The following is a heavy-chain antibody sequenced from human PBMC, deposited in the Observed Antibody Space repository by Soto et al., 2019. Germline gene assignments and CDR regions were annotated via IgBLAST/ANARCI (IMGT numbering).Heavy chain of an antibody. D-gene: IGHD2-21*02. CDR1: GFTFSSYA. V-gene: IGHV3-30-3*01. CDR2: ISYDGSNK. J-gene: IGHJ6*01. CDR3: ARDGGYCGGDCYNAYYYYGMDV. Sequence: QVQLVESGGGVVQPGRSLRLSCAASGFTFSSYAMHWVRQAPGKGLEWVAVISYDGSNKYYADSVKGRFTISRDNSKNTLYLQMNSLRAEDTAVYYCARDGGYCGGDCYNAYYYYGMDVW.